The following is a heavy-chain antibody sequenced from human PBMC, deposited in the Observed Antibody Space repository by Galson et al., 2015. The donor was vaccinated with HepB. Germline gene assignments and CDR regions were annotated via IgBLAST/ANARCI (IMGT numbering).Heavy chain of an antibody. Sequence: SLRLSCAASGFTFSSYAMHWVRQAPGKGLEYVSAISSNGGSTYYANSVKGRFTISRDNSKNTLYLQMGSLRAEDMAVYYCAYDSSGYYRPGYGMDVWGQGTTVTVSS. CDR2: ISSNGGST. V-gene: IGHV3-64*01. CDR3: AYDSSGYYRPGYGMDV. CDR1: GFTFSSYA. J-gene: IGHJ6*02. D-gene: IGHD3-22*01.